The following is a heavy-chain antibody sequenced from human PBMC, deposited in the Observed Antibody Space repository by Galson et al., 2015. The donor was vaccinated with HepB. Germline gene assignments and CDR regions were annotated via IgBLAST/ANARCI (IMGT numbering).Heavy chain of an antibody. CDR2: IYSGGST. Sequence: SLRLSCAASGFTASSNYMSWVRQAPGKGLEWVSVIYSGGSTYYADSVKGRFTISRHNSKNTLYLQMNSLRTEDTAVYYCTSSVGYQEIDYWGQGTLVTVSS. V-gene: IGHV3-53*04. D-gene: IGHD2-8*01. CDR1: GFTASSNY. CDR3: TSSVGYQEIDY. J-gene: IGHJ4*02.